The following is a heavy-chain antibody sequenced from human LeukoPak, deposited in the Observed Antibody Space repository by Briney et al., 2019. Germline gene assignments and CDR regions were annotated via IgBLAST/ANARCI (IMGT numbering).Heavy chain of an antibody. D-gene: IGHD6-13*01. CDR1: GGTFSSYA. Sequence: ASVKVSCKAPGGTFSSYAISWVRQAPGQGLEWMGGIIPIFGTANYAQKFQGRVTITTDESTSTAYMELSSLRSEDTAVYYCAVEGIAAAGMFWFDPWGQGTLVTVSS. J-gene: IGHJ5*02. V-gene: IGHV1-69*05. CDR2: IIPIFGTA. CDR3: AVEGIAAAGMFWFDP.